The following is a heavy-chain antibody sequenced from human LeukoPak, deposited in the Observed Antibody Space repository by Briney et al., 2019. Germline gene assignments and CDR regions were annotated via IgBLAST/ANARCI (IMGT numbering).Heavy chain of an antibody. D-gene: IGHD2-15*01. V-gene: IGHV1-69*13. CDR3: ARDSEDCSGGSCYPFHWYFDL. J-gene: IGHJ2*01. Sequence: SVKVSCKASGGTFSSYGISWVRQAPGQGLEWMGGIIPIFGTANYAQKFQGRVTITADESTNTAYMELSSLRSEDTAVYYCARDSEDCSGGSCYPFHWYFDLWGRGTLVTVSS. CDR1: GGTFSSYG. CDR2: IIPIFGTA.